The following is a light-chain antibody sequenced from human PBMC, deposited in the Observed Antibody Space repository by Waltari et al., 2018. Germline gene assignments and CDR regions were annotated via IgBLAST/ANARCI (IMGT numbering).Light chain of an antibody. CDR3: QQYHHWST. Sequence: EIVMTQSPATLPVSPGESGTLSCWASQRIMTNVAWYQQKPGQAPRLLIYDASTRATDTPARFSGSGSGTDFTLTISSLQSEDFAVYYCQQYHHWSTFGGGTKVEI. CDR1: QRIMTN. J-gene: IGKJ4*01. CDR2: DAS. V-gene: IGKV3-15*01.